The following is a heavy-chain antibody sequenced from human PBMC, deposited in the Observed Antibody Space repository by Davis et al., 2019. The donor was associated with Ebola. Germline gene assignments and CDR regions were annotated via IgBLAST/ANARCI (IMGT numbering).Heavy chain of an antibody. CDR1: GFTFRSDV. D-gene: IGHD3-22*01. CDR2: IRNSDGAT. V-gene: IGHV3-23*01. CDR3: AKEKHSSGYCGDFDY. Sequence: PGGSLRLSCAASGFTFRSDVMGWVRQAPGKGLEWVSTIRNSDGATLYADSAKGRFTISTDNSKNTLYLQMNSLRAEDTAVYHCAKEKHSSGYCGDFDYWGQGTLVTVSP. J-gene: IGHJ4*02.